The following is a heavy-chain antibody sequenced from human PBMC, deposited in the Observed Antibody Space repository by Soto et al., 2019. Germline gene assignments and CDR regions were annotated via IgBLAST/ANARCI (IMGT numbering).Heavy chain of an antibody. D-gene: IGHD2-21*02. Sequence: QVQLVQSGAEVKKPGASVKVSCKASGYTFTSYAMHWVRQAPGXXXXXMGWINAGNGNTKYSQKFQGRVTITRDTSASTAYMELSSLRSEDTAVYYCARDLMLLAYCGGDCSPYGMDVWGQGTTVTVSS. CDR2: INAGNGNT. J-gene: IGHJ6*02. CDR1: GYTFTSYA. V-gene: IGHV1-3*01. CDR3: ARDLMLLAYCGGDCSPYGMDV.